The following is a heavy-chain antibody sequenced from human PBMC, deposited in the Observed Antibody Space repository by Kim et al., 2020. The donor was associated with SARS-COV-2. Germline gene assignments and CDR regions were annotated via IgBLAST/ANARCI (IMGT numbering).Heavy chain of an antibody. J-gene: IGHJ4*02. CDR3: AKDSGWWLRPEFDY. D-gene: IGHD5-12*01. CDR2: ISYDGSNK. V-gene: IGHV3-30*18. CDR1: GFTFSSYG. Sequence: GGSLRLSCAASGFTFSSYGMHWVRQAPGKGLEWVAVISYDGSNKYYADSVKGRFTISRDNSKNTLYLQMNSLRAEDTAVYYCAKDSGWWLRPEFDYWGQGTLVTVSS.